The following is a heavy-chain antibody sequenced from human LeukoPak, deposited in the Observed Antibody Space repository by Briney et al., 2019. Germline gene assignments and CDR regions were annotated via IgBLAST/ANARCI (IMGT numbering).Heavy chain of an antibody. CDR2: LYYSGST. J-gene: IGHJ4*02. D-gene: IGHD6-19*01. CDR1: GXSISSYY. CDR3: ARDLLSTAGYFDY. Sequence: SETLSLTCTVSGXSISSYYWSWIRQPPGKGLEWIGYLYYSGSTNYNPSLKSRVTISVDTSKNQFSLNLSSVTAADTAVYYCARDLLSTAGYFDYWGQGTLVTVSS. V-gene: IGHV4-59*01.